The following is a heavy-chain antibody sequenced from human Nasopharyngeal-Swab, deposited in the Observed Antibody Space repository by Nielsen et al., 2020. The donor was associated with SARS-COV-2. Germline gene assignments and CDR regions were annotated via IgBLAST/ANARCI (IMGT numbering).Heavy chain of an antibody. J-gene: IGHJ3*02. CDR3: ARAGCGGDCSDAFDI. V-gene: IGHV5-51*01. CDR2: IYPGDSRS. CDR1: GYSFTSYW. D-gene: IGHD2-21*02. Sequence: GGSLRLSCKGSGYSFTSYWIGWSRQMPGKGLEWMGIIYPGDSRSRYSPSFQGQVTISVDKSISTAYLHWSSLKASDTAMYYCARAGCGGDCSDAFDIWGQGTMVTVSS.